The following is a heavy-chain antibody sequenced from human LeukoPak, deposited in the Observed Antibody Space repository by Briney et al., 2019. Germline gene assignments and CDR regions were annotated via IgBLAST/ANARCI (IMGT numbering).Heavy chain of an antibody. D-gene: IGHD6-13*01. CDR1: GFTFSSYG. CDR3: AKEVPAAGTFDY. J-gene: IGHJ4*02. Sequence: GGSLRLSCAASGFTFSSYGMHWVRQAPGKGLEWVSSISYDGSNKYYADSVKGRFTISRDNSKNTLYLQMNSLRVEDTAVYYCAKEVPAAGTFDYWGQGTLVTVSS. V-gene: IGHV3-30*19. CDR2: ISYDGSNK.